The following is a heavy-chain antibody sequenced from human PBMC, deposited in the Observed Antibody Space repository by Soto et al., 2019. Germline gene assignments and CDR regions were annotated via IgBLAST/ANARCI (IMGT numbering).Heavy chain of an antibody. D-gene: IGHD3-16*02. CDR1: GGSITSGDYY. CDR2: IYSSGTT. V-gene: IGHV4-30-4*01. Sequence: QVQLQESGPGLVKPSQTLSLTCTISGGSITSGDYYWTWIRQFPGKGLEWIAYIYSSGTTHYNPSLKVRSTISLDKATNPFSLEGKSATAADTAVYYCARMGLHLGELSRNWFDPWGQGSLVTVSS. CDR3: ARMGLHLGELSRNWFDP. J-gene: IGHJ5*02.